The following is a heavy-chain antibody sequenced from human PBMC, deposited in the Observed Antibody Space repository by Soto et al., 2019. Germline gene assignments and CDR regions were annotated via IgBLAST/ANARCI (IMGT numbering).Heavy chain of an antibody. CDR2: VFYTGTT. CDR3: AGDHDIFTGARYFDY. Sequence: ASETLSLTCSLSGGSIVSDGFYWSWIRQHPGTGLERIDCVFYTGTTDYNPSIQSRLSMSMDTSNNQFSLKLTSVTAADTAVYFWAGDHDIFTGARYFDYWGPGILVTVSS. V-gene: IGHV4-31*03. J-gene: IGHJ4*02. CDR1: GGSIVSDGFY. D-gene: IGHD3-9*01.